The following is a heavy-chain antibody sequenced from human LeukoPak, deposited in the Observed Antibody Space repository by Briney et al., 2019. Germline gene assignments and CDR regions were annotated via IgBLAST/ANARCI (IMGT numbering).Heavy chain of an antibody. D-gene: IGHD1-26*01. CDR1: GFTFSSYA. J-gene: IGHJ4*02. Sequence: PGGSLRLSCAASGFTFSSYAMTWVRQAPGKGLEWVSTISGLGGGTYYADSVKGRFTISRVNSNNTLYLQMKSLRADDTAIYFCAKNAEWELPEYYFDYWGQGTLVTVPS. CDR3: AKNAEWELPEYYFDY. CDR2: ISGLGGGT. V-gene: IGHV3-23*01.